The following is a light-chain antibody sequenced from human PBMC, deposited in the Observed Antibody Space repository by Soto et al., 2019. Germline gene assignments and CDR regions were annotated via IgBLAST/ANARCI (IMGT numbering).Light chain of an antibody. Sequence: DIPMTQSSSSLSASVGDRVTVTCRASQGISSFLAWYQQKPGKVPKLLIYAASTLQPGVPSRFSGSGYGTDFTLTISSLQPEDVATYYCQKYDSAPSLTFGGGTKVEIK. V-gene: IGKV1-27*01. CDR3: QKYDSAPSLT. CDR1: QGISSF. CDR2: AAS. J-gene: IGKJ4*01.